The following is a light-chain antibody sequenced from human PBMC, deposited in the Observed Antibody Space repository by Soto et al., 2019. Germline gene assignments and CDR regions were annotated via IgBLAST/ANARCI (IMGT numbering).Light chain of an antibody. J-gene: IGKJ5*01. CDR3: QQYGSSPMT. Sequence: EIVMTQSPATLSVSPGEGATLSCRASQSVSSKLAWYQQKPGQAPRLLIYGASTRATGIPARFSGSGSGTDFTLTISRLEPEDFAVYYCQQYGSSPMTFGQGTRLEVK. CDR2: GAS. V-gene: IGKV3-15*01. CDR1: QSVSSK.